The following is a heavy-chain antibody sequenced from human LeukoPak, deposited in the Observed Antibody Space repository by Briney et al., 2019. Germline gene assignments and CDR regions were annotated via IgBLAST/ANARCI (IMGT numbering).Heavy chain of an antibody. J-gene: IGHJ4*02. CDR3: ARDQYGDYANDY. D-gene: IGHD4-17*01. Sequence: QTGGSLRLSCAASGFPFSSYWMTWVRQAPGKGLEWVADIKQDGSEKYYVDSVKGRFTISRDNAKNSLYLQMNSLRAEDTAVYYCARDQYGDYANDYWGQGTLVTVSS. CDR2: IKQDGSEK. V-gene: IGHV3-7*01. CDR1: GFPFSSYW.